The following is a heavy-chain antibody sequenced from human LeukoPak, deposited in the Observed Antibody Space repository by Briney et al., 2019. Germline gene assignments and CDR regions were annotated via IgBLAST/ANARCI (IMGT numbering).Heavy chain of an antibody. V-gene: IGHV1-69*05. Sequence: ASVKVSCKASGGTFSSYAISWVRQAPGQGLEWMGGIIPIFGTANYAQKFQGRVTITTDESTSAAYMELSNLRSEDTAVYYCARTDYYDSSGTLVLGNLFDYWGQGTLVTVSS. J-gene: IGHJ4*02. CDR2: IIPIFGTA. CDR3: ARTDYYDSSGTLVLGNLFDY. CDR1: GGTFSSYA. D-gene: IGHD3-22*01.